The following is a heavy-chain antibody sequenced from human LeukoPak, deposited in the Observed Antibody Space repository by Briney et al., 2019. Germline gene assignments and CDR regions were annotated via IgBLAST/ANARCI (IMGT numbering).Heavy chain of an antibody. V-gene: IGHV1-8*03. J-gene: IGHJ4*02. CDR1: GYTFNTYA. Sequence: ASVKVSCKASGYTFNTYAMNWVRQAPGQGPEWMGWMNPNSGNTGYAQKFQGRVTITRNTSISTAYMELSSLRSEDTAVYYCARGRYSSSWHLDYWGQGTLVTVSS. D-gene: IGHD6-13*01. CDR3: ARGRYSSSWHLDY. CDR2: MNPNSGNT.